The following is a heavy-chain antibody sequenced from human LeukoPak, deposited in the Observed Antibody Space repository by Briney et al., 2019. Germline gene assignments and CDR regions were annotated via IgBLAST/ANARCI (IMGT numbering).Heavy chain of an antibody. CDR3: AKRAYDSSGPNDY. Sequence: GGSLRLSCAASGFTCSSYAMSWVRQAPGKGLEWVSGISGSAGRTYSADSVKGRFTISRDNSKNTLYLEMNSLRAEDTAVYHCAKRAYDSSGPNDYWGQGTLVTVSS. CDR2: ISGSAGRT. D-gene: IGHD3-22*01. J-gene: IGHJ4*02. CDR1: GFTCSSYA. V-gene: IGHV3-23*01.